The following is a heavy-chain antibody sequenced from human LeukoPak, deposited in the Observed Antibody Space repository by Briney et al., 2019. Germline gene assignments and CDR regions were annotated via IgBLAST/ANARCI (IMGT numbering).Heavy chain of an antibody. CDR2: IIPIFGTA. J-gene: IGHJ4*02. Sequence: GASVKVSCKASGGTFSSYAISWVRQAPGQGLEWMGGIIPIFGTANYAQKFQGRVTITADKSTSTAYMGLSSLRSEDTAVYYCAREEYCTNGVCYSFLFGYWGQGTLVTVSS. CDR1: GGTFSSYA. D-gene: IGHD2-8*01. CDR3: AREEYCTNGVCYSFLFGY. V-gene: IGHV1-69*06.